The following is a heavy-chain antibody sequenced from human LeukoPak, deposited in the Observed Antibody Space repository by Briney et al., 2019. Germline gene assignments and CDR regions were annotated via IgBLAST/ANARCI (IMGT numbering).Heavy chain of an antibody. Sequence: SETLSLTCTVSGGSISSYYWSWIRQPAGKGLEWIGRIYTSGSTNYNPSLKSRVTMSVDTSKNQFSLKLSSVTAANTAVYYCAREAEGRATALVVPAAHFDYWGQGTLVTVSS. CDR1: GGSISSYY. D-gene: IGHD2-2*01. V-gene: IGHV4-4*07. J-gene: IGHJ4*02. CDR3: AREAEGRATALVVPAAHFDY. CDR2: IYTSGST.